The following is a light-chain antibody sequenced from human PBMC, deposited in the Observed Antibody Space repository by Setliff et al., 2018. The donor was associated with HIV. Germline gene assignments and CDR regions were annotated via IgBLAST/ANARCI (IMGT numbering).Light chain of an antibody. CDR3: QSYDSSLSGYV. V-gene: IGLV2-8*01. Sequence: QSALTQPPSASGSPGQSVTISCIGTSSDVGGYNYVSWYQQHPGKAPKLIIFEVSKRPSGVPNRFSGSKSGNTASLTVSGLLAEDEAEYYCQSYDSSLSGYVFGTGTKVTVL. CDR1: SSDVGGYNY. CDR2: EVS. J-gene: IGLJ1*01.